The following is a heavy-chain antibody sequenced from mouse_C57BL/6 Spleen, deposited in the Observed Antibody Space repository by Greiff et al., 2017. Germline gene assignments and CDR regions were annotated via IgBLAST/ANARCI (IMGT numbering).Heavy chain of an antibody. Sequence: VQLQQSGAELVRPGASVTLSCKASGYTFTDYEMHWVKQTPVHGLEWIGAIDPETGGTASNQKFKGKAILTADKSSSTAYMELRSLPSEDSAVYYCPIYYYGSNYSSYWGQGTTLTVSS. CDR2: IDPETGGT. J-gene: IGHJ2*01. CDR1: GYTFTDYE. D-gene: IGHD1-1*01. V-gene: IGHV1-15*01. CDR3: PIYYYGSNYSSY.